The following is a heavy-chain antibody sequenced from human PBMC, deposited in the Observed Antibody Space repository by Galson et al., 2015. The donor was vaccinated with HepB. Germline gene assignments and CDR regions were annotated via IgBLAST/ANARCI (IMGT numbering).Heavy chain of an antibody. CDR3: ARDSYSGSYYDWFDP. CDR2: INAGNGNT. D-gene: IGHD1-26*01. J-gene: IGHJ5*02. V-gene: IGHV1-3*01. CDR1: GYTFTSYA. Sequence: QSGAEVKKPGASVKVSCKASGYTFTSYAMHWVRQAPGQRLEWMGWINAGNGNTKYSQKFQGRVTITRDTSASTAYMELSSLRSEDTAVYYCARDSYSGSYYDWFDPWGQGTLVTVSS.